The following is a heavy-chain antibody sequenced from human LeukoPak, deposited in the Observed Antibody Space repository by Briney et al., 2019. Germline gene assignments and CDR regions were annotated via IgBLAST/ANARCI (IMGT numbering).Heavy chain of an antibody. CDR3: ARDPPGIAASVSGG. Sequence: GVSLTLSCKASGFTVSNKYMNWVRQAPGKGLEWVALIYSGGTTNYADSVKGRFTISRDNSKNTLYLKMTNVRVEDTAVYYCARDPPGIAASVSGGWGQGTLVTVSS. CDR2: IYSGGTT. D-gene: IGHD6-13*01. V-gene: IGHV3-53*01. CDR1: GFTVSNKY. J-gene: IGHJ4*02.